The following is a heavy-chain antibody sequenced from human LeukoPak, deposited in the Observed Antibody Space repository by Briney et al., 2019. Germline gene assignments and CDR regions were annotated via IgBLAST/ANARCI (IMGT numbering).Heavy chain of an antibody. CDR3: AREPRRGASDI. J-gene: IGHJ3*02. CDR2: INHSGST. Sequence: SETLSLTCAVYGGSFSGYYWSWIRQPPGKGLEWTGEINHSGSTNYNPSLKSRVTISVDTSKNQFSLKLSSVTAADTAVYYCAREPRRGASDIWGQGTMVTVSS. D-gene: IGHD5-24*01. V-gene: IGHV4-34*01. CDR1: GGSFSGYY.